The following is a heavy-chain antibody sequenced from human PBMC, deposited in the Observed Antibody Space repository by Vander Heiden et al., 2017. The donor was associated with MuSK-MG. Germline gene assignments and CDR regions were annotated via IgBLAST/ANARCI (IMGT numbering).Heavy chain of an antibody. Sequence: QVQLVQSGAEVKKPGASAKVSCKAVGYTCTGYAVHGVRQAPGQGLEWMGWINPNSGGANYAQKFQGRGTMTRETSISTAYRELSRLRADDTAVYYCATVDSDAFEIWGQGTMVTVSS. CDR3: ATVDSDAFEI. V-gene: IGHV1-2*02. J-gene: IGHJ3*02. CDR1: GYTCTGYA. CDR2: INPNSGGA.